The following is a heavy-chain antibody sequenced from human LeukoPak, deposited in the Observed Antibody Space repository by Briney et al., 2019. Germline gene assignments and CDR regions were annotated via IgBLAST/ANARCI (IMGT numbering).Heavy chain of an antibody. J-gene: IGHJ3*02. V-gene: IGHV4-4*07. Sequence: TSETLSLTCTVSGVSICDSCWSWIRQPAGKRLEFIGRVCTGRSPNTNYNPSLKSRVTISVDTSKNQFSLKLSSVTAADTAVYYCARGGGFDAFDIWGQGTMVTVSS. CDR3: ARGGGFDAFDI. D-gene: IGHD4-23*01. CDR1: GVSICDSC. CDR2: VCTGRSPNT.